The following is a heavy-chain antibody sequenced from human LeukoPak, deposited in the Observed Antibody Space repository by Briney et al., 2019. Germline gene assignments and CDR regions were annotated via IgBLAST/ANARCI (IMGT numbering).Heavy chain of an antibody. J-gene: IGHJ4*02. CDR3: AGLGVSITFGGVPSDY. CDR1: GYTFTSYY. Sequence: GASVKVSCKASGYTFTSYYMHWVRQAPGQGLEWMGRIIPILGVANYAQKFQGRVTITADKSTSTAYMELSSLRSEDTAVYYCAGLGVSITFGGVPSDYWGQGTLVTVSS. V-gene: IGHV1-69*02. CDR2: IIPILGVA. D-gene: IGHD3-16*01.